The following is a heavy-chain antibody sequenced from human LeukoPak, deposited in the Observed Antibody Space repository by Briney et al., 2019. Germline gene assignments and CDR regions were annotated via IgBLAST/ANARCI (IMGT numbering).Heavy chain of an antibody. J-gene: IGHJ4*02. Sequence: GGSLRLSCAASGFTFSSYAMHWVRQAPGKGLEWVAVISYDGSNKYYADSVKGRFTISRDNSKNTLYLQMNSLRAEDTAVYYCEKVGGLYGGNPGDWGQGTLVTVSS. V-gene: IGHV3-30-3*01. CDR2: ISYDGSNK. D-gene: IGHD4-23*01. CDR1: GFTFSSYA. CDR3: EKVGGLYGGNPGD.